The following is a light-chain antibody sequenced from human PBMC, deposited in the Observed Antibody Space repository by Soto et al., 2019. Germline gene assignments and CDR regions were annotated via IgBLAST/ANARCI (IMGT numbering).Light chain of an antibody. J-gene: IGKJ1*01. CDR3: HQRGGSPET. CDR2: GAS. Sequence: MVLTQSPASQSLSPGERATLSCRASESGIRCLAGFQQKAGQASRLLIYGASNRATGIPDRFSGSGSGTEFILTISGLEPEDSGIYHCHQRGGSPETFAQVTEVDIK. CDR1: ESGIRC. V-gene: IGKV3-11*01.